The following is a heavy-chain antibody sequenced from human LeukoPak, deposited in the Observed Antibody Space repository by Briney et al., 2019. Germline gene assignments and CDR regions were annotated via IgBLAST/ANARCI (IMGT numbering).Heavy chain of an antibody. D-gene: IGHD2-2*01. CDR2: IYPGDSDT. CDR3: ARQIQDIVVVPAAKVFDP. J-gene: IGHJ5*02. V-gene: IGHV5-51*01. CDR1: GYSFTSYW. Sequence: GESLQISCKGSGYSFTSYWIGWVRQMPGKGLEWMGIIYPGDSDTRYSPSFQGQVTISADKSISTAYLQWSSLKASDTAMYYCARQIQDIVVVPAAKVFDPWGQGTLVTVSS.